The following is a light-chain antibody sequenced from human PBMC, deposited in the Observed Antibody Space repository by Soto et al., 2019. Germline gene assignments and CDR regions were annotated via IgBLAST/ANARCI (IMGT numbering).Light chain of an antibody. J-gene: IGLJ3*02. Sequence: QSALTQPPSASGSPGQSVTISCTGTGSDVGGYNYVSWYQQHPGKAPKLIIYEVSQRPSGVPDRFSGSKSGNTASLTVSGLQAEDEADYYCSSYAGSNSWVFGGGTKVTVL. CDR3: SSYAGSNSWV. CDR2: EVS. CDR1: GSDVGGYNY. V-gene: IGLV2-8*01.